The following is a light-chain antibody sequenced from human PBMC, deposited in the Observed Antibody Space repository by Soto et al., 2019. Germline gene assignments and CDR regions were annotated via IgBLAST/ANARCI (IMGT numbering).Light chain of an antibody. CDR3: QHYNSYSEA. Sequence: DIQMTQSPSTLSGSVGDRVTITCRASQTISSWLAWYQQKPGKAPKLLIYKASTLKSGVPSRFSGSGSGTEFTLTISSLQPDDFATYYCQHYNSYSEAFGQGTRRRL. CDR1: QTISSW. V-gene: IGKV1-5*03. J-gene: IGKJ5*01. CDR2: KAS.